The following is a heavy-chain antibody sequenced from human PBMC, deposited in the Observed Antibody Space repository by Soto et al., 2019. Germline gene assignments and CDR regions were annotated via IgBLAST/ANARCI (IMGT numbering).Heavy chain of an antibody. CDR1: GYTFTSFG. CDR2: ISGYNGQT. V-gene: IGHV1-18*01. D-gene: IGHD2-2*01. CDR3: ARDGMKLLWVERPNAMDV. Sequence: ASVKVSCKASGYTFTSFGISWMRQAPGQGLEWMGWISGYNGQTNYAQKFRGRVTFSTDTSTTTGYMELRSLRSDDTAMYYCARDGMKLLWVERPNAMDVWGQGTTGTVSS. J-gene: IGHJ6*02.